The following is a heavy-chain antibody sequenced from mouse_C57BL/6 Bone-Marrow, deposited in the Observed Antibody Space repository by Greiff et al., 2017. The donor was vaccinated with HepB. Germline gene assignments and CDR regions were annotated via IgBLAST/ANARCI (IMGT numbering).Heavy chain of an antibody. CDR2: ISDGGSYT. CDR3: ARIYYGNYDFDY. D-gene: IGHD2-1*01. J-gene: IGHJ2*01. V-gene: IGHV5-4*01. Sequence: EVHLVESGGGLVKPGGSLKLSCAASGFTFSSYAMSWVRQTPEKRLEWVATISDGGSYTSYPDNVKGRFTISRDNAKNNLYLQMSHLKSEDTAMYYCARIYYGNYDFDYWGQGTTLTVSS. CDR1: GFTFSSYA.